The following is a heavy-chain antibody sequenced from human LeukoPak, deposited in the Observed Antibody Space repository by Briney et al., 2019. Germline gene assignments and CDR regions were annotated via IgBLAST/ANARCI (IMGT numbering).Heavy chain of an antibody. Sequence: SGGSLRLSCAASGFTFSDYYMSWIRQAPGKGLEWVSYISNSGSNIYYADSVKGRFTISRDNAKNSLYLQMNSLRAEDTAVYYCARDGDHYYDSSAYYFDYWGQGTLVTVSS. CDR2: ISNSGSNI. CDR3: ARDGDHYYDSSAYYFDY. D-gene: IGHD3-22*01. J-gene: IGHJ4*02. V-gene: IGHV3-11*04. CDR1: GFTFSDYY.